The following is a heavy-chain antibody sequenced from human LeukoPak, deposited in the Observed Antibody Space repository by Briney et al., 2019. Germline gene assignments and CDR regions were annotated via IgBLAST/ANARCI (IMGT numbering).Heavy chain of an antibody. CDR3: ARRDEALLDWFDP. Sequence: KPSETLSLTCTVSGESISSSVSYWGWIRQPPGKGLEWIGTVYYSGRTYYNPSLKSRVTISVDSSKNQFSLRLNSVTAADTAVYYCARRDEALLDWFDPWGQGTRVTVSS. CDR1: GESISSSVSY. J-gene: IGHJ5*02. D-gene: IGHD2-21*01. CDR2: VYYSGRT. V-gene: IGHV4-39*01.